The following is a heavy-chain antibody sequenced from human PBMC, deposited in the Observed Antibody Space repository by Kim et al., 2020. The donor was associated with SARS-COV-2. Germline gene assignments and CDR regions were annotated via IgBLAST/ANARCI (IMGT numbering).Heavy chain of an antibody. CDR2: ISYYGTVE. D-gene: IGHD2-8*01. CDR3: SKDENVGYSHFSTHY. J-gene: IGHJ4*01. Sequence: GGSLRLSCAASGFDFKEYGMHWVRQAPGKGLEWVAVISYYGTVEYYAESIKDRFTVSRDNTKNTLFLQMRGLRMEDTAVYYCSKDENVGYSHFSTHYWG. CDR1: GFDFKEYG. V-gene: IGHV3-30*18.